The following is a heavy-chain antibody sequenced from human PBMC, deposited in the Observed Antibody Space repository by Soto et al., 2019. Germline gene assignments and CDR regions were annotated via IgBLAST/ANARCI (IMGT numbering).Heavy chain of an antibody. Sequence: GESLKISCTASGFTFSSYWMHWVRQAPGKGLVWVSRINSDGSSTSYADSVKGRFTISRDNSKNTLYLQMNSLRAEDTAVYYCATIAARPDWGQGTLVTVSS. CDR1: GFTFSSYW. J-gene: IGHJ4*02. CDR2: INSDGSST. D-gene: IGHD6-6*01. CDR3: ATIAARPD. V-gene: IGHV3-74*01.